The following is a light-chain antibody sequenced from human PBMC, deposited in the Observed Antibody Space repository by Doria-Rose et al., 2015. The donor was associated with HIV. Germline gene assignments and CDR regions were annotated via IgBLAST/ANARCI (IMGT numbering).Light chain of an antibody. V-gene: IGKV3-20*01. CDR2: DGS. CDR3: HQYGTSWT. J-gene: IGKJ1*01. CDR1: QSSSSTD. Sequence: DIVMTQSSVTLSLSPGERATLSCRASQSSSSTDLAWYQQKTGQSPSLLIYDGSTRATGIPDRFSDSGSGTDFTLTINRLEPEDFALYYCHQYGTSWTFGQGTKVEI.